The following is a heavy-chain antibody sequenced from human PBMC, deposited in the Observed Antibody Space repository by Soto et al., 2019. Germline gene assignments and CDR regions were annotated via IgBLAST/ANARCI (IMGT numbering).Heavy chain of an antibody. Sequence: QVHLVQSGGEVKKPGASVKVSCKASGYPFTSSGFSWVRQAPGQGLEWLGWISAYNGNTLYARKFKGRVTMTTDTSTSTAYMELGSLRSDDTAVYSCATDPYCGSAPGCSALDAWGQGTTVTVSS. D-gene: IGHD2-21*01. CDR1: GYPFTSSG. CDR3: ATDPYCGSAPGCSALDA. J-gene: IGHJ6*02. CDR2: ISAYNGNT. V-gene: IGHV1-18*04.